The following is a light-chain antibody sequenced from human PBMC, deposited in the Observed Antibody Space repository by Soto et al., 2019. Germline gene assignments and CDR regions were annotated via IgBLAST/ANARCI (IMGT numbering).Light chain of an antibody. CDR3: QQSDSTQA. V-gene: IGKV1-39*01. CDR2: AAS. Sequence: QVTQSASSLSASVGGGRPSTFRASQSISSYLNWYQQKPGKAPKLLIYAASSLQHGVPSEFSRSGPQTDCTLTISRLHPAEFAPYNGQQSDSTQAVGPGTKVDIK. CDR1: QSISSY. J-gene: IGKJ1*01.